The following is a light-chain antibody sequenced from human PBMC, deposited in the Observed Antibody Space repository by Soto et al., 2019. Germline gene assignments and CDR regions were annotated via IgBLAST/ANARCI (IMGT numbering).Light chain of an antibody. V-gene: IGKV1-12*01. CDR1: QDIGRR. Sequence: DIQMTQSQSSVSASIGDRVTITCRASQDIGRRLAWFQQKPGKAPKYLIQAASSLQGGVPSTFSGSGSGTDFTLTINTLHPEDFATYYCLQVYSFPRTFGQGTKVEIK. J-gene: IGKJ1*01. CDR2: AAS. CDR3: LQVYSFPRT.